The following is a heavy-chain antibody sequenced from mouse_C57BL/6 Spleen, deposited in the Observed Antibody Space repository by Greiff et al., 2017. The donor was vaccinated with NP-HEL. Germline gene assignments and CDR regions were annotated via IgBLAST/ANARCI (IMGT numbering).Heavy chain of an antibody. J-gene: IGHJ1*03. CDR1: GFPFSSYT. V-gene: IGHV5-9*01. CDR2: ISGGGGNT. Sequence: EVQLVESGGGLVKPGGSLKLSCAASGFPFSSYTMSWVRQTPEKRLEWVATISGGGGNTYYPDSVKGRFTISRDNAKNTLYLQMSSLRSEDTALYYCARHQGGSHYYYWYFDVWGTGTTVTVSS. CDR3: ARHQGGSHYYYWYFDV. D-gene: IGHD1-1*01.